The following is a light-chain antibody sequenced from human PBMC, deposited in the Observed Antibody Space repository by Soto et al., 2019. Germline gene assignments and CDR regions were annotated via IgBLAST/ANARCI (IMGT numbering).Light chain of an antibody. CDR1: QSVSSK. Sequence: EIVMPQSPATLSVSPGERATLACRASQSVSSKLAWYQQKPGQAPRLLIYAASTRPTGIPARFSGSGSGTEFTLTITSLQSEDFAVYYCQQYSNWAPYTFGQGTPLEIK. J-gene: IGKJ2*01. CDR2: AAS. V-gene: IGKV3-15*01. CDR3: QQYSNWAPYT.